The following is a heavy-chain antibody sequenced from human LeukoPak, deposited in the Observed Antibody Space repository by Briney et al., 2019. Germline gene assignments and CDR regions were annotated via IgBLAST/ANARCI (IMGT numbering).Heavy chain of an antibody. D-gene: IGHD6-13*01. Sequence: SETPSLTCTVSGGSISSGDYYWSWIRQPPGKGLEWIGYIYYSGSTYYNPSLKSRVTISVDTSKNQFSLKLSSVTAADTAVYYCARFGRFSSGYSSSWYPLDYWGQGTLVTVSS. CDR1: GGSISSGDYY. J-gene: IGHJ4*02. CDR3: ARFGRFSSGYSSSWYPLDY. CDR2: IYYSGST. V-gene: IGHV4-30-4*08.